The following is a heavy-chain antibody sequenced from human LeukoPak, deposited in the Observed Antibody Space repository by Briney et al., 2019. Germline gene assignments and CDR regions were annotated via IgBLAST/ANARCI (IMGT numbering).Heavy chain of an antibody. CDR3: AREYPGIAAASPEYFRY. CDR2: ISYDGSNK. CDR1: GFTFSSYA. D-gene: IGHD6-13*01. V-gene: IGHV3-30*04. Sequence: PGGSLRLSCAASGFTFSSYAMHWVRQAPGKGLEWVAVISYDGSNKYYADSVKGRFTISRDNSKNTLYLQMNSLRAEDTAVYHCAREYPGIAAASPEYFRYWGQGTLVTVSS. J-gene: IGHJ1*01.